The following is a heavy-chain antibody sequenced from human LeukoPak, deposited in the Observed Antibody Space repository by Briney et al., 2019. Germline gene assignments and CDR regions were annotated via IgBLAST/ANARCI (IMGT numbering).Heavy chain of an antibody. D-gene: IGHD5-12*01. CDR3: ARSRSGYGYEHGAFEI. Sequence: SETLSLTCTVSNDSISNYYWSWIRQPPGKGLEWIAYIDYRGSTTNDPSLRSRITISVDTSRNQFSLKLRSVTAADTAVYYCARSRSGYGYEHGAFEIWGQGTMVTVSS. J-gene: IGHJ3*02. CDR1: NDSISNYY. V-gene: IGHV4-59*01. CDR2: IDYRGST.